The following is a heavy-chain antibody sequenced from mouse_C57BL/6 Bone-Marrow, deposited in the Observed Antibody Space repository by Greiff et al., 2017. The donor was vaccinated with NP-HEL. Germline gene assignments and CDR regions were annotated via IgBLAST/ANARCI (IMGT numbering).Heavy chain of an antibody. V-gene: IGHV5-12*01. J-gene: IGHJ1*03. Sequence: EVKVVESGGGLVQPGGSLKLSCAASGFTFSDYYMYWVRQTPEKRLEWVAYISNGGGSTYSPDTVKGRFTISRDNAKNTLYLQMSRLKSEDTAMYYCARHEYYYGSGWYFDVWGTGTTVTVSS. CDR2: ISNGGGST. D-gene: IGHD1-1*01. CDR1: GFTFSDYY. CDR3: ARHEYYYGSGWYFDV.